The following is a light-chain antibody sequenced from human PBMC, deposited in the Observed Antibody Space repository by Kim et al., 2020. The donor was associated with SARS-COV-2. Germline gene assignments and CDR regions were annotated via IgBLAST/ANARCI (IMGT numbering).Light chain of an antibody. CDR1: VLTKKY. CDR2: KDS. CDR3: YSAPDNYVV. V-gene: IGLV3-27*01. J-gene: IGLJ2*01. Sequence: SVSPGRTARITCSGDVLTKKYARWFQQKPGQAPVLVIYKDSERPSGIPERFSGSRSGTTAALTISGAQVEDEADYYCYSAPDNYVVFGGGTKLTVL.